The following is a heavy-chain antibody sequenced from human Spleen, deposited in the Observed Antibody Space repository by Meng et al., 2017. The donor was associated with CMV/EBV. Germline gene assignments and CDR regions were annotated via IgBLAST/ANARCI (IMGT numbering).Heavy chain of an antibody. D-gene: IGHD7-27*01. J-gene: IGHJ3*02. Sequence: GESLKISCAASGFTFSSYWMSWVRQAPGKGLEWVANIKQDGSEKYYVDSVKGRFTISRDNAKNSLYLQMNSLRAEDTAVYYCARDRADWGTNDAFDIWGQGTMVTVSS. CDR3: ARDRADWGTNDAFDI. V-gene: IGHV3-7*01. CDR2: IKQDGSEK. CDR1: GFTFSSYW.